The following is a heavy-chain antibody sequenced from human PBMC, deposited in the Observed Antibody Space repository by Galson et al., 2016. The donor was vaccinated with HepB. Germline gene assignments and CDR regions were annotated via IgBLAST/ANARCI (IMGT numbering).Heavy chain of an antibody. V-gene: IGHV3-21*01. CDR1: GLILSDND. CDR2: ISRSSSHI. J-gene: IGHJ6*02. D-gene: IGHD1-26*01. Sequence: SLRLSCAASGLILSDNDMNWVRQAPGKGLEWVSYISRSSSHIYYADSVKGRFTISRDNGKNSLYLLMNGLRAEDTAVFYCAREWADKARIGGMDVWGQGTTVTVSS. CDR3: AREWADKARIGGMDV.